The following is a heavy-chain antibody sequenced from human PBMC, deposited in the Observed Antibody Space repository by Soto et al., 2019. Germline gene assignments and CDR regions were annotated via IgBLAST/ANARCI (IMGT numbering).Heavy chain of an antibody. Sequence: QVQLVQSGAEVKKPGASVKVSCKASGYTLTNYYMHWVRQAPGQGLEWMGIINPSGTSTSYAQKFQSRLTMTRDTSTSTVYMELSSLRSEGTAMYYWAREVYITYHRFDPWGQGSLFTVSS. V-gene: IGHV1-46*01. CDR3: AREVYITYHRFDP. CDR1: GYTLTNYY. D-gene: IGHD3-10*01. CDR2: INPSGTST. J-gene: IGHJ5*02.